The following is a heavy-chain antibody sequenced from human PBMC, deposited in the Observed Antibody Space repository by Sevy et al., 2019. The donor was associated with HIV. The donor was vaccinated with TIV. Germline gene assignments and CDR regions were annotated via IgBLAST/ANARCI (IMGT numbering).Heavy chain of an antibody. J-gene: IGHJ3*02. CDR3: SRDRGPAAISDAFDI. CDR2: LIPIFRKS. D-gene: IGHD2-2*02. CDR1: GGNLHNYG. Sequence: ASVKVSCKASGGNLHNYGITWVRQPPGQGLDWMGGLIPIFRKSTYARNFRGRITLAADEATSTCYLEMSSLRADDTAVYYCSRDRGPAAISDAFDIWGQGTMVTVSS. V-gene: IGHV1-69*13.